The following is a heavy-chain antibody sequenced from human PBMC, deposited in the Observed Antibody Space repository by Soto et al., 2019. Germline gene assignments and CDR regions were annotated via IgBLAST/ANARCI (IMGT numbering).Heavy chain of an antibody. Sequence: QITLKESGPTLVKPTQTLTLTCTFSGFSLSTSGVGVGWIRQPPGKALEWLAFIYWDDDKRYSPSLKSRLTIAKDTSENPVVLTMTNMDPVDTATYYCAYGACSTSSCHPHYYYGLDVWGQGTTVTVSS. J-gene: IGHJ6*02. D-gene: IGHD2-2*01. CDR2: IYWDDDK. CDR1: GFSLSTSGVG. CDR3: AYGACSTSSCHPHYYYGLDV. V-gene: IGHV2-5*02.